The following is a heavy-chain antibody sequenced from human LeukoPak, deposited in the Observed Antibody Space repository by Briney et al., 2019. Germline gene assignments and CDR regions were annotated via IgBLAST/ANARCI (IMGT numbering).Heavy chain of an antibody. CDR1: GYIFNSYG. CDR2: ISAYNSNT. CDR3: ARDRCHWGSCVWGAFDI. J-gene: IGHJ3*02. V-gene: IGHV1-18*01. Sequence: ASVKVSCKASGYIFNSYGISWVRQAPGQGLEWMGWISAYNSNTIYVQKFQGRVTMTTDTSTNTAYMELRSLRSDDTAVYYCARDRCHWGSCVWGAFDIWGQGTLVTLSS. D-gene: IGHD7-27*01.